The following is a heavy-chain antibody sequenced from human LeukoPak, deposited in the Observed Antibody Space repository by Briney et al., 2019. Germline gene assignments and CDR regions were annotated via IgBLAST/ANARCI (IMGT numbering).Heavy chain of an antibody. J-gene: IGHJ4*02. Sequence: ASVKVSCKASGYTFTSYDINWVRQAPGQGLEWMGIIDPSGETTSYAQNFQGRVTMTRDTSTSTVYMELSSLRSEDTAVYYCARGWDLGDYLDYWGQGTLVTVSS. CDR3: ARGWDLGDYLDY. CDR2: IDPSGETT. CDR1: GYTFTSYD. V-gene: IGHV1-46*01. D-gene: IGHD1-26*01.